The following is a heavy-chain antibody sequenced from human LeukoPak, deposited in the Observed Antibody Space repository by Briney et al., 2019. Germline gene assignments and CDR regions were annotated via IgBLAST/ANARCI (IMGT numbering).Heavy chain of an antibody. CDR2: IYYSGST. D-gene: IGHD6-6*01. J-gene: IGHJ4*02. Sequence: PSETLSLTCTVSGGSISSYYWSWIRQPPGKGLEWIGYIYYSGSTNHNPSLKSRVTISVDTSKNQFSLKLSSVTAADTAVYYCARGGIAARATDYWGQGTLVTVSS. CDR1: GGSISSYY. CDR3: ARGGIAARATDY. V-gene: IGHV4-59*01.